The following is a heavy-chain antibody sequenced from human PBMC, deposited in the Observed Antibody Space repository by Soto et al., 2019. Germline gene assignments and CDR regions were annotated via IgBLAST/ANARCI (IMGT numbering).Heavy chain of an antibody. CDR3: AAYYYGSGSFRPPDY. D-gene: IGHD3-10*01. CDR2: INAGNGNT. J-gene: IGHJ4*02. Sequence: ASVKVSCKASGYTFTSYAMHWVRQAPGQRLEWMGWINAGNGNTKYSQKFQGRVTITRDTSASTAYMELSSLRSEDTAVYYCAAYYYGSGSFRPPDYWGQGTLVTVFS. CDR1: GYTFTSYA. V-gene: IGHV1-3*01.